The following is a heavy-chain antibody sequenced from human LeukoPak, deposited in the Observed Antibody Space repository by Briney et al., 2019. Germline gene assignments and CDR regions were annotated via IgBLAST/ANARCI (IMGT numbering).Heavy chain of an antibody. J-gene: IGHJ6*02. V-gene: IGHV1-8*01. CDR2: MNPNSGNT. Sequence: GASVKVSCKASGYTFTSYDINWVRQATGQGLEWMGWMNPNSGNTGYAQKFQGRVTMTRNTSISTAYMELSSLRSEDTAVYYCAREKIVVVPAGYYYYGMDVWGQGTTVTVSS. D-gene: IGHD2-2*01. CDR3: AREKIVVVPAGYYYYGMDV. CDR1: GYTFTSYD.